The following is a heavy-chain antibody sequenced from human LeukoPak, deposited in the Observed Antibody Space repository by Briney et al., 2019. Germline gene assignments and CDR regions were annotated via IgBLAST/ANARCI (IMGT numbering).Heavy chain of an antibody. J-gene: IGHJ4*02. CDR1: GGSFSGYY. Sequence: PSETLSLTCAVYGGSFSGYYWSWIRQPPGKGLEWIGEINHSGSTNYNPSLKSRVTISVDTSKNQFSLKLSSVTAADTAVYYCARGLRTRYCSGGSCPPFTYWGQGTLVTVS. CDR3: ARGLRTRYCSGGSCPPFTY. D-gene: IGHD2-15*01. CDR2: INHSGST. V-gene: IGHV4-34*01.